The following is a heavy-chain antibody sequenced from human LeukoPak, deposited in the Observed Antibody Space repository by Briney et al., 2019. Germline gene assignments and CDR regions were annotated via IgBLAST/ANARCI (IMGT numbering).Heavy chain of an antibody. CDR2: ISGSGGST. CDR1: GFTFSSYA. D-gene: IGHD2-15*01. J-gene: IGHJ4*02. CDR3: ATTIVVVVAATPSPDY. Sequence: GGSLRLSCAASGFTFSSYAMSWVRQAPGKGLEWVSAISGSGGSTYYADSVKGRFTISRDNSKNTLYLQMNSLRAEDTAVYYCATTIVVVVAATPSPDYWGQGTLVTVSS. V-gene: IGHV3-23*01.